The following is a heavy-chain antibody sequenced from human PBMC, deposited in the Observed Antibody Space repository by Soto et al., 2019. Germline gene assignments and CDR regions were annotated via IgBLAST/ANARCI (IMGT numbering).Heavy chain of an antibody. D-gene: IGHD1-26*01. V-gene: IGHV6-1*01. CDR1: GDSVSSNSAA. Sequence: SQTLSLTCAISGDSVSSNSAAWNWIRQSPSRGLEWLGRTYYRSRWHNDYAASMKSRIIINPDTSKNQFSLQLNSMTPEDTAVYYCARGRGRYSEYYYYGMDLWGQGTTVTVSS. CDR3: ARGRGRYSEYYYYGMDL. J-gene: IGHJ6*02. CDR2: TYYRSRWHN.